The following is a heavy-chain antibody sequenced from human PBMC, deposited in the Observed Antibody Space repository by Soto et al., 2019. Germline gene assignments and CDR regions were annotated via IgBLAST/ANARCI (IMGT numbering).Heavy chain of an antibody. CDR2: VFFSGST. CDR1: GASVGSGSFY. CDR3: ARVSTYYFDSSGSYTSDY. J-gene: IGHJ4*02. Sequence: PSETLSLTCTVSGASVGSGSFYWSWIRPPPGKGLEWIGYVFFSGSTNYNPSLKSRVTISIDTSKNQFSLKLVSVTAADTAVYYCARVSTYYFDSSGSYTSDYWGQGTLVTVS. V-gene: IGHV4-61*01. D-gene: IGHD3-22*01.